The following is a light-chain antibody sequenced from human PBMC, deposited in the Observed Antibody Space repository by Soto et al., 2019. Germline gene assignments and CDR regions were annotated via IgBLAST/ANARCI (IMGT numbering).Light chain of an antibody. Sequence: QSALTQPASVSGSPGQSIAISCTGTSSDVGAYNCVSWYQQHPGKAPKLMIYDVSNRPSGVSNRFSGDNSGDTASLTISGLKAEDEADYCCSSYTSSGNYVFGTGTKLTVL. V-gene: IGLV2-14*01. J-gene: IGLJ1*01. CDR3: SSYTSSGNYV. CDR1: SSDVGAYNC. CDR2: DVS.